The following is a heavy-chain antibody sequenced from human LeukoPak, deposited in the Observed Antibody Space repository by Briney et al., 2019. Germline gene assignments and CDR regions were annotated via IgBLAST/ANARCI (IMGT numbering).Heavy chain of an antibody. CDR2: ISAYNGNT. J-gene: IGHJ4*02. D-gene: IGHD3-3*01. V-gene: IGHV1-18*01. CDR1: GGTFSSYA. Sequence: RVASVKVSCKASGGTFSSYAISWVRQAPGQGLEWMGWISAYNGNTNYAQKLQGRVTMTTDTSTSTAYMELRSLRSDDTAVYYCARIDKFWSGYYFDYWGQGTLVTVSS. CDR3: ARIDKFWSGYYFDY.